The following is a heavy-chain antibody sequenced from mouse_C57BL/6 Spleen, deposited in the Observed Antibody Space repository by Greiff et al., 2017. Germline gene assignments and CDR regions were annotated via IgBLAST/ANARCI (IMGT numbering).Heavy chain of an antibody. Sequence: EVKLLESGPGLVKPSQSLSLTCSVTGYSITSGYYWNWIRQFPGNKLEWMGYISYDGSNNYNPSLKNRISITRDTSKNQFFLKLNSVTTEDTATYYCARFDYDIDYWGQGTTLTVSS. CDR3: ARFDYDIDY. CDR2: ISYDGSN. CDR1: GYSITSGYY. V-gene: IGHV3-6*01. J-gene: IGHJ2*01. D-gene: IGHD2-4*01.